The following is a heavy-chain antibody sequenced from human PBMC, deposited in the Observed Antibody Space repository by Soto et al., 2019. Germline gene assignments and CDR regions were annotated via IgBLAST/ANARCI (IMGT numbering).Heavy chain of an antibody. Sequence: PXGSLSLSCAACGFTFTNFAMSWVRQAPGRGLEWVSGISASGRDTYYADSVKDRFTVSRDNSKNTLYLQMNSLRAEDTAIYYCAKGKASGWYYFDSWGQGARVTVSS. D-gene: IGHD6-19*01. V-gene: IGHV3-23*01. CDR3: AKGKASGWYYFDS. J-gene: IGHJ4*02. CDR2: ISASGRDT. CDR1: GFTFTNFA.